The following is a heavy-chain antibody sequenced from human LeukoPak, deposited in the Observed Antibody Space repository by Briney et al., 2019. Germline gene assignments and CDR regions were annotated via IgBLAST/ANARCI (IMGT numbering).Heavy chain of an antibody. Sequence: ASVKVSCKASGGTFSSYAISWVRQAPGQGLEWMGGIIPIFGTANYAQKFQGRVTITADESTSTAYVELSSLRSEDTAVYYCARVPASIYYDFWSGYYTYFDYWGQGTLVTVSS. V-gene: IGHV1-69*13. CDR3: ARVPASIYYDFWSGYYTYFDY. CDR1: GGTFSSYA. CDR2: IIPIFGTA. D-gene: IGHD3-3*01. J-gene: IGHJ4*02.